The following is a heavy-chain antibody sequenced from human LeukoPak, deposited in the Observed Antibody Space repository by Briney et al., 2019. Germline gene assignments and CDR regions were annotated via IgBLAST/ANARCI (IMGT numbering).Heavy chain of an antibody. Sequence: SETLSLTCAVYGGSFSGYYWSWIRQPPGKGLEWIGEINHSGSTNYNPSLKSRVTISVDTSKNQFSLKLSSVTAADTAVYYCAREDGSNSYGFWGQGTMVTVSS. J-gene: IGHJ3*01. V-gene: IGHV4-34*01. D-gene: IGHD5-18*01. CDR2: INHSGST. CDR1: GGSFSGYY. CDR3: AREDGSNSYGF.